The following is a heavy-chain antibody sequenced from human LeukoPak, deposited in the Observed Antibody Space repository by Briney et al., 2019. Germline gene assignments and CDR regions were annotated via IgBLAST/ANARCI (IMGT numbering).Heavy chain of an antibody. CDR1: GGSISSGSYY. V-gene: IGHV4-61*02. J-gene: IGHJ5*02. Sequence: SQTLSLTCTVSGGSISSGSYYWSWIRQPAGKGLEWIGRIYTSGSTNYNPSLKSRVTISVDRSKNQFSLKLSSVTAADTAVYYCARRHPAAGTYWFDPWGQGTLVTVSS. D-gene: IGHD6-13*01. CDR3: ARRHPAAGTYWFDP. CDR2: IYTSGST.